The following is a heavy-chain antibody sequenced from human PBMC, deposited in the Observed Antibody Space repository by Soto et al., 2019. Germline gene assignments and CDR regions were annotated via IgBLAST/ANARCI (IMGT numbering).Heavy chain of an antibody. D-gene: IGHD3-22*01. V-gene: IGHV6-1*01. CDR3: ARDRFLYYYDSSGYPYYFDY. CDR1: GDSVSSNSAA. CDR2: TYYRSKWYN. J-gene: IGHJ4*02. Sequence: PSQTLSLTCVISGDSVSSNSAAWNWIRQSPSRGLEWLGRTYYRSKWYNDYAVSVKSRITINPDTSKNQFSLQLNSVTPEDTAVYYCARDRFLYYYDSSGYPYYFDYWGQGTLVTVS.